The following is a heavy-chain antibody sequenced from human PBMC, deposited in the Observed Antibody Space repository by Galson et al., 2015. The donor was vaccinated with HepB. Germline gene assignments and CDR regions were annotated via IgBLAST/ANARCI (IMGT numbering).Heavy chain of an antibody. CDR3: AASTHSSSWYSLFYYYAMDV. CDR2: IYPGDSEI. V-gene: IGHV5-51*01. Sequence: QSGAEVKRPGESLKISCQASGYSFTNYWIGWVRQTPGYGLECMGIIYPGDSEIRYNPSFQGQVTMSVDKSTSTAYMELRSLRSEDTAVYYCAASTHSSSWYSLFYYYAMDVWGQGTTVTVSS. CDR1: GYSFTNYW. J-gene: IGHJ6*02. D-gene: IGHD6-13*01.